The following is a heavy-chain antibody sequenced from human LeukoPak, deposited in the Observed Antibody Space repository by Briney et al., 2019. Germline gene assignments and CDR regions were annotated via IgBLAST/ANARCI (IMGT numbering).Heavy chain of an antibody. CDR2: ISAYNGNT. CDR3: ARVQQLVHDY. Sequence: ASVKVSCKASGYTFTGYYMHWVRQAPGQGLEWMGWISAYNGNTNYAQKLQGRVTMTTDTSTSTAYMELRSLRSDDTAVYYCARVQQLVHDYWGQGTLVTVSS. CDR1: GYTFTGYY. J-gene: IGHJ4*02. V-gene: IGHV1-18*04. D-gene: IGHD6-13*01.